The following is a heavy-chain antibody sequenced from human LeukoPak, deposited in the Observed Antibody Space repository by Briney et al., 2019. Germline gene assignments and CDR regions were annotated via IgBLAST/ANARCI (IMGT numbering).Heavy chain of an antibody. Sequence: PGGSLRLSCSASGFTFSSYAMHWVRQAPGKGLEYNSGISSNGGSTNHADSVKGRLTISRDNSKNTLYLQMSSLRTEDTAVYYCVKVSSTVGATYFDYWGQGTLVTVSS. D-gene: IGHD1-26*01. J-gene: IGHJ4*02. V-gene: IGHV3-64D*06. CDR1: GFTFSSYA. CDR3: VKVSSTVGATYFDY. CDR2: ISSNGGST.